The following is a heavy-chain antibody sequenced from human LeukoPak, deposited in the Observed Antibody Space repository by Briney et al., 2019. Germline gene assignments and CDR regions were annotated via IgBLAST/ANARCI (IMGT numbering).Heavy chain of an antibody. D-gene: IGHD6-19*01. CDR3: ASSGIAVAGVNYYYGMDV. CDR2: IYTSGST. Sequence: SETLSLTCTVSGGSISSYYWSWIRQPAGKGLEWIGRIYTSGSTDYNPSLKRRVTMSVDTSKNQFSLKLSSVTAADTAVYYCASSGIAVAGVNYYYGMDVWGQGTTVTVSS. V-gene: IGHV4-4*07. CDR1: GGSISSYY. J-gene: IGHJ6*02.